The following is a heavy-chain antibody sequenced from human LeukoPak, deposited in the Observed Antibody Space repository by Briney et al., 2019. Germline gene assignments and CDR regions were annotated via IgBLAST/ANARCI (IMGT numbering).Heavy chain of an antibody. V-gene: IGHV1-8*01. CDR2: MNPNSGNT. Sequence: ASVTVSCKASGYTFTSYDINWVRQATGQGLEWMGWMNPNSGNTGYAQKFQGRVTMTRNTSISTAYMELSSLRSEDTAVYYCRRGSYGYFCGVLRIHGMDVWGQGTTVTVSS. J-gene: IGHJ6*02. CDR1: GYTFTSYD. D-gene: IGHD5-18*01. CDR3: RRGSYGYFCGVLRIHGMDV.